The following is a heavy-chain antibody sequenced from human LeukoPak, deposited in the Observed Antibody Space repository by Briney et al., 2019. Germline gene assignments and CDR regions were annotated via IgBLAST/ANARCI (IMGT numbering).Heavy chain of an antibody. V-gene: IGHV3-73*01. Sequence: PGGSLKLSCAASGFTFSGSAIHWVRQSSGKGLEWVGHIDKKDNFYATTSAASVTGRFTISRDDSKNTAYQQMNSLKTEDTALYYCTRDSGTYNWLDPWGQGTLVTVSS. CDR2: IDKKDNFYAT. D-gene: IGHD1-26*01. CDR3: TRDSGTYNWLDP. J-gene: IGHJ5*02. CDR1: GFTFSGSA.